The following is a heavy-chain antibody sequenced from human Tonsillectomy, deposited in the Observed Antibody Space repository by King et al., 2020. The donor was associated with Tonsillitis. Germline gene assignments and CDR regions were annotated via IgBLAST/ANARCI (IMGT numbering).Heavy chain of an antibody. CDR3: AGVMTTVKEYYYYNGMDV. CDR1: GGTLSRYG. V-gene: IGHV1-69*01. CDR2: IIPRFGPV. D-gene: IGHD4-11*01. J-gene: IGHJ6*02. Sequence: VQLVESGPEVRKRGSSVKVSCKASGGTLSRYGINCVRQAPGNGLAWMGGIIPRFGPVKYEQNFQGRVLISADGSTSTAYMGLSSLRFEDMAVYYCAGVMTTVKEYYYYNGMDVWGQGTTVTVSS.